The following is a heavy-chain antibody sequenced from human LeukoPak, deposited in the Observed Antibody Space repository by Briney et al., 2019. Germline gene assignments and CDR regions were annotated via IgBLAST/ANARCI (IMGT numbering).Heavy chain of an antibody. CDR1: GFIFSNFE. J-gene: IGHJ3*02. D-gene: IGHD3-9*01. Sequence: GGSLRLSCAASGFIFSNFEMNWVRQAPGKGLEWVSYISSSGSTIYYADSVKGRFTISRDNAKNSLYLQMNSLRAEDTAVYYCARGGRILRYFDWLSPGAFDIWGQGTMVTVSS. CDR2: ISSSGSTI. V-gene: IGHV3-48*03. CDR3: ARGGRILRYFDWLSPGAFDI.